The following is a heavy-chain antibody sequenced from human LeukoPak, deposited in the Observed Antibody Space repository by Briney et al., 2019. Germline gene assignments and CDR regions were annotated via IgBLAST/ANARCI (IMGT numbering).Heavy chain of an antibody. J-gene: IGHJ4*02. CDR2: MNPNSGNT. D-gene: IGHD3-3*01. CDR3: ARRGPTIFGVPDLKI. V-gene: IGHV1-8*01. CDR1: GYTFTSYD. Sequence: ASVKVSCKASGYTFTSYDINWVRQATGQGLEWMGWMNPNSGNTGYAQKFQGRVTMTRNTSISTAYMELSSLRSEDTAVYYCARRGPTIFGVPDLKIWGQGTLVTVSS.